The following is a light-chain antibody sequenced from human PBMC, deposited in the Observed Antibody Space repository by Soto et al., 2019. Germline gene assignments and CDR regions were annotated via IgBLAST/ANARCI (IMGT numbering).Light chain of an antibody. Sequence: IRMTQSAASLSASTGDRVTITCRASQGISSNLAWYQQKPGKAPNLLIYGASTLQSGVPSRFSGSGSGTDFTLTISCLQSEDFATYYCQQYNSYPITFGQGTRLEIK. CDR2: GAS. J-gene: IGKJ5*01. CDR1: QGISSN. V-gene: IGKV1-8*01. CDR3: QQYNSYPIT.